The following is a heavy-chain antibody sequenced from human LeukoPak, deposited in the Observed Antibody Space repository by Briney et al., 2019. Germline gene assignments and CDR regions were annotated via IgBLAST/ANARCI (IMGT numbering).Heavy chain of an antibody. Sequence: PGGSLRLSCAASGFTFSSYWMSWVRQAPGKGLEWVANIKQDGSEKYYVDSVKGRFTISRDNDKNSLFLQMTSLRAEDTAVYYCARVGGRYSPLGYWGQGTLVTVSP. CDR2: IKQDGSEK. V-gene: IGHV3-7*01. D-gene: IGHD3-16*02. CDR1: GFTFSSYW. CDR3: ARVGGRYSPLGY. J-gene: IGHJ4*02.